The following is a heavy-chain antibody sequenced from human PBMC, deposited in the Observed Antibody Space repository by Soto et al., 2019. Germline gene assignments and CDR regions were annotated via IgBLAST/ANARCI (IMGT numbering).Heavy chain of an antibody. CDR1: GFTFGDYA. Sequence: GGSLRLSCTASGFTFGDYAMSWVRQAPGKGLEWVGFIRSKAYGGTTEYAASVKGRFTISRDDSKSIAYLQMNSLKTEDTAVYYCTRDSGSYYAFDIWGQGTMVNVSS. CDR2: IRSKAYGGTT. J-gene: IGHJ3*02. V-gene: IGHV3-49*04. D-gene: IGHD1-26*01. CDR3: TRDSGSYYAFDI.